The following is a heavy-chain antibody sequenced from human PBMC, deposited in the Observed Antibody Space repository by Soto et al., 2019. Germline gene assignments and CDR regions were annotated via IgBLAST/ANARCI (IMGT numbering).Heavy chain of an antibody. V-gene: IGHV3-53*01. D-gene: IGHD3-10*01. CDR2: IYNDGTT. CDR3: VRPLPSGQTHARDV. Sequence: LRLSCVASGLPVAGSYMAWVRRAPGKGLEWASVIYNDGTTYYSQSVEGRFTISRDTPKNTLYLQMDRLRDEDTAVYYCVRPLPSGQTHARDVWGQGTTVTVSS. J-gene: IGHJ6*02. CDR1: GLPVAGSY.